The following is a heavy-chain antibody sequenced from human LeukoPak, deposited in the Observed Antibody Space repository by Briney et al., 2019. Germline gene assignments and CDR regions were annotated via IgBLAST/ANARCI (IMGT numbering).Heavy chain of an antibody. Sequence: GGSLRLSCAASGFIFSNAWMSWVRQAPGEGLEWLGRIKRESEGGTADYAAPVKGRFTISRDDSKNMVYLQMDSLKTDDTAVYYCVPVEQWPGRALLYWGPGNLVTVSS. D-gene: IGHD6-19*01. J-gene: IGHJ4*02. CDR3: VPVEQWPGRALLY. V-gene: IGHV3-15*01. CDR1: GFIFSNAW. CDR2: IKRESEGGTA.